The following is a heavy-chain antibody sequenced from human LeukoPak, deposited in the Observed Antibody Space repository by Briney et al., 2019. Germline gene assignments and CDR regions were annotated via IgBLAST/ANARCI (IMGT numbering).Heavy chain of an antibody. V-gene: IGHV4-39*01. CDR1: GGSFSSSSYY. CDR2: IYYSGST. D-gene: IGHD6-19*01. CDR3: ARLVGLPYRIAVAGRRGRFDP. J-gene: IGHJ5*02. Sequence: PSETLSLTCTVSGGSFSSSSYYWGWIRQPPGKGLEWIGSIYYSGSTYYNPSLKSRVTISVDTSKNQFSLKLSSVTAADTAVYYCARLVGLPYRIAVAGRRGRFDPWGQGTLVTVSS.